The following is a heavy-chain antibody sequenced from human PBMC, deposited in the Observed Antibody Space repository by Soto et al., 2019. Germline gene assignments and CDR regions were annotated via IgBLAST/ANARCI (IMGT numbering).Heavy chain of an antibody. D-gene: IGHD6-19*01. J-gene: IGHJ4*02. CDR3: ARRLQWQLRPLDS. CDR1: GFTFSDYY. V-gene: IGHV3-11*01. CDR2: INTLSSAI. Sequence: GGSLRLSCAGSGFTFSDYYMTGIRQAPGKGLEWVSYINTLSSAIYYADSVKGRFTISRDNAKNSLYLQMNSLRAEDTAVYYCARRLQWQLRPLDSWGRGTLVTVSS.